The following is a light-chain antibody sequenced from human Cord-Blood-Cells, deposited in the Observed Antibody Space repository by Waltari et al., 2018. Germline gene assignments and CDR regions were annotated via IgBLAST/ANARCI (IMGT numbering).Light chain of an antibody. Sequence: SYELTQPPSVSVSPGQPASITCSGDKLGDKYACWYQQKPGQSPVLVIYQDSNRPSGIPYGFSGSNSGNTATLTISGTQAVDEADYYCQAWDSSTVVFGGGTKLTVL. J-gene: IGLJ2*01. CDR1: KLGDKY. CDR2: QDS. V-gene: IGLV3-1*01. CDR3: QAWDSSTVV.